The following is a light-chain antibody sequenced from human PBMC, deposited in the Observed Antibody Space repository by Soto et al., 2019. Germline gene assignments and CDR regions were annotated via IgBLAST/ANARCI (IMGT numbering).Light chain of an antibody. CDR1: QSFNSIY. CDR2: GAS. J-gene: IGKJ1*01. CDR3: HQYDSWT. Sequence: EIVLTQSPGTLSLSPGERATLSCRASQSFNSIYLAWYQQKPGQAPRLLIYGASSRATGIPDRFSGSGSGSDFTLTISGLEPEDFAVYYCHQYDSWTFGQGTKV. V-gene: IGKV3-20*01.